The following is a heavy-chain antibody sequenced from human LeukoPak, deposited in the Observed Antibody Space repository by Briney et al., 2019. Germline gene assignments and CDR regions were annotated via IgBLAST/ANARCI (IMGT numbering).Heavy chain of an antibody. CDR3: AREGRIAAALDY. V-gene: IGHV1-69*04. Sequence: AASVKVSCKASGGTFSSYAISWVRQAPGQGLEWMGGIIPILGIANYAQKFQGRVTITADKSTSTAYMELSSLRSEDTAVYYCAREGRIAAALDYWGQGTLVTVSS. CDR1: GGTFSSYA. J-gene: IGHJ4*02. D-gene: IGHD6-13*01. CDR2: IIPILGIA.